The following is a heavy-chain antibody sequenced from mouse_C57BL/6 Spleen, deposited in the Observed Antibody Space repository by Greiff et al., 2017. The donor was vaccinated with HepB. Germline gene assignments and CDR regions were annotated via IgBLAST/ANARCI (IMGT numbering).Heavy chain of an antibody. V-gene: IGHV1-15*01. CDR1: GYTFTDYE. D-gene: IGHD1-1*02. CDR2: IDPETGGT. CDR3: TRWWDWFFDY. J-gene: IGHJ2*01. Sequence: LQESGAELVRPGASVTLSCKASGYTFTDYEMHWVKQTPVHGLEWIGAIDPETGGTAYNQKFKGKAILTADKSSSTAYMELRSLTSEDSAVYYCTRWWDWFFDYWGQGTTLTVSS.